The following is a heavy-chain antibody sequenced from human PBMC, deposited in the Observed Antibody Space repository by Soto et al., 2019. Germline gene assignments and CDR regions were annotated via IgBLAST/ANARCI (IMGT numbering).Heavy chain of an antibody. V-gene: IGHV3-15*07. D-gene: IGHD3-22*01. CDR2: IKSKTDGGTT. CDR1: GFTFSNAW. CDR3: SPRVGLYYYDSSGSED. Sequence: PGGSLRLSCAASGFTFSNAWMNWVRQAPGKGLEWVGRIKSKTDGGTTDYAAPVKGRFTISRDDSKNTLYLQMNSLKTEDTAVYYCSPRVGLYYYDSSGSEDWGQGTLVTVTS. J-gene: IGHJ4*02.